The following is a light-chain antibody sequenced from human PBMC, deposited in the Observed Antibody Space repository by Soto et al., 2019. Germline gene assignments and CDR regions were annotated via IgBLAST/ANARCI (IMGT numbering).Light chain of an antibody. CDR2: GAS. V-gene: IGKV3-15*01. CDR3: QQYDNWPWT. J-gene: IGKJ1*01. CDR1: QSISDT. Sequence: EIVMTQSPATLSVSPGGRATLSCRASQSISDTLAWYQQKPGQAPRLLIYGASTRATGFPARFSGSGSGADFTLTISSLQFEDFAVYYCQQYDNWPWTFGQGTKVEIK.